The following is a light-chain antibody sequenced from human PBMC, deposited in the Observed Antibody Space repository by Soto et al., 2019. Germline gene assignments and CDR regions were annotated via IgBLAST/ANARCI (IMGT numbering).Light chain of an antibody. J-gene: IGKJ1*01. CDR1: QSVSSN. CDR2: GAS. Sequence: EIVMTQSPAPLSVSPGERATLSCRASQSVSSNLVWYQQKPGQAPRLLIYGASTRATGIPARFSGSGSGTEFTLTISSLQSEDVAVYYCQQYNHWPLMLGQGTKVDI. CDR3: QQYNHWPLM. V-gene: IGKV3-15*01.